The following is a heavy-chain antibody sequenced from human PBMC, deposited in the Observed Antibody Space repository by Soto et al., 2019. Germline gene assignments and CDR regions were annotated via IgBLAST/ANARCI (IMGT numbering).Heavy chain of an antibody. CDR1: GGSISSSSYY. V-gene: IGHV4-39*07. D-gene: IGHD2-2*03. Sequence: SETLSLTCTVSGGSISSSSYYWGWIRQPPGKGLEWIGNIHYNGNTKYSPSLKSRVTMSVDTSKNHFSLKLISVTTADTAVYFCAREGNLGRWIPPLDSWGQGTLVTVSS. CDR2: IHYNGNT. CDR3: AREGNLGRWIPPLDS. J-gene: IGHJ4*02.